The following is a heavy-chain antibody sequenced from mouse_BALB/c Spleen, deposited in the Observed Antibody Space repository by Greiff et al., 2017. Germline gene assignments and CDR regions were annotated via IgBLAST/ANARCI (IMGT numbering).Heavy chain of an antibody. Sequence: VKLQESGAELVKPGASVKLSCKASGYTFTSYYMYWVKQRPGQGLEWIGEINPSNGGTNFNEKFKSKATLTVDKSSSTAYMQLSSLTSEDSAVYYCTHYGSSSWGQGTLVTVSA. CDR2: INPSNGGT. J-gene: IGHJ3*01. CDR1: GYTFTSYY. D-gene: IGHD1-1*01. V-gene: IGHV1S16*01. CDR3: THYGSSS.